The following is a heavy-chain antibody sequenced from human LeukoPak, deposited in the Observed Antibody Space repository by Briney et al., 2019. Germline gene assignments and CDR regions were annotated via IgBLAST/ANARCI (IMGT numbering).Heavy chain of an antibody. V-gene: IGHV1-46*01. CDR2: INPSGGST. CDR3: ARGDWCSGGSCYGSYFQH. Sequence: ASVKVSCKASGYTFTSYYMHWVRQAPGQGLVWMGIINPSGGSTSYAQKFQGRVTMTRDTSTSTVYMELSSLRSEDTAVYYCARGDWCSGGSCYGSYFQHWGQGTLVTVSS. J-gene: IGHJ1*01. D-gene: IGHD2-15*01. CDR1: GYTFTSYY.